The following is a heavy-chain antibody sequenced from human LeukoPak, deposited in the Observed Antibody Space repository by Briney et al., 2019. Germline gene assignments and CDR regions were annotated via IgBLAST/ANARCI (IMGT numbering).Heavy chain of an antibody. CDR2: ISGSGGST. CDR3: AKDGWELLGFDY. V-gene: IGHV3-23*01. Sequence: GGSLRLSCAASGFTFSSYAMSWVRQAPGKGLEWVSAISGSGGSTYYADSVKGRFTISRDNSKNTLYLQMNSLRAEDTAVYYSAKDGWELLGFDYWGQGTLVTVSS. CDR1: GFTFSSYA. D-gene: IGHD1-26*01. J-gene: IGHJ4*02.